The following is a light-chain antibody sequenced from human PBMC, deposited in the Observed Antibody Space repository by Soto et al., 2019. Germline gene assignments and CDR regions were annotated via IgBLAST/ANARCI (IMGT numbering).Light chain of an antibody. CDR3: QQYHTWPLP. Sequence: EIVMTQSPATLSVAPGERVTLSCRASQGVSRKLAWYQHTSGQAPRLLISGASTGATGIPVRFSGSGSGTEFTLVISSLQSEDCAIYYWQQYHTWPLPFGGGTKVEIK. CDR1: QGVSRK. J-gene: IGKJ4*01. CDR2: GAS. V-gene: IGKV3-15*01.